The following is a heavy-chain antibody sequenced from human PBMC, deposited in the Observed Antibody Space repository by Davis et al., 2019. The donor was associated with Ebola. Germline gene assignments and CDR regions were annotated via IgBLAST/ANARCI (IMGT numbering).Heavy chain of an antibody. V-gene: IGHV4-61*05. CDR1: GGSISSSSYY. CDR2: IYYSGST. Sequence: MPSETLSLTCTVSGGSISSSSYYWGWIRQPPGKGLEWIGYIYYSGSTNYNPSLKNRVTISVDTSKNQFSLKLSSVTAADTAVYYCARVRARLLLSIDYWGQGTLVTVSS. J-gene: IGHJ4*02. D-gene: IGHD2-21*01. CDR3: ARVRARLLLSIDY.